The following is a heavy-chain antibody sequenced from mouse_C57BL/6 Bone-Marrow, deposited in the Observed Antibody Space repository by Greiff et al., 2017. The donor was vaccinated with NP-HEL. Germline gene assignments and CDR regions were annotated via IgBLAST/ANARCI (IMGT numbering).Heavy chain of an antibody. V-gene: IGHV5-12*01. CDR3: ARHYLYYYGSSHWYFDV. CDR2: ISNGGGST. CDR1: GFTFSDYY. Sequence: EVQLQESGGGLVQPGGSLKLSCAASGFTFSDYYMYWVRQTPEKRLEWVAYISNGGGSTYYPDTVKGRFTISRDNAKNTLYLQMSRLKSEDTAMYYCARHYLYYYGSSHWYFDVWGTGTTVTVSS. J-gene: IGHJ1*03. D-gene: IGHD1-1*01.